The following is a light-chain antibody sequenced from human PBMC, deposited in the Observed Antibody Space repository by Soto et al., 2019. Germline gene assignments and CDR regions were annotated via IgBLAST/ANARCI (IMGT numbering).Light chain of an antibody. Sequence: QSALTQPASVSGSPGQSITISCTGTSSDVGSYNLVSWYQQHPGKAPKLMIYEVSKRPSGVSNRFSGSKSGNTASLTISGLQAEDEADYYCCSYADTSTPLIFGTVTEVTVL. CDR2: EVS. CDR1: SSDVGSYNL. V-gene: IGLV2-23*02. CDR3: CSYADTSTPLI. J-gene: IGLJ1*01.